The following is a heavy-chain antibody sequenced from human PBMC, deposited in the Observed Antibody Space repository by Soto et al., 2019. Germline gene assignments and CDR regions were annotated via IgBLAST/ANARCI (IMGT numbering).Heavy chain of an antibody. V-gene: IGHV1-18*01. CDR1: GYTLTSYG. Sequence: ASVKGSCKASGYTLTSYGISWVRQAPGQGLEWMGWISTYNRNTIYAQKFQARVTMTTEKATKTAYMELKNLRSDDTALYYCATDRTYYDSSGDPEFWGQGTLVTVSS. D-gene: IGHD3-22*01. CDR2: ISTYNRNT. CDR3: ATDRTYYDSSGDPEF. J-gene: IGHJ4*02.